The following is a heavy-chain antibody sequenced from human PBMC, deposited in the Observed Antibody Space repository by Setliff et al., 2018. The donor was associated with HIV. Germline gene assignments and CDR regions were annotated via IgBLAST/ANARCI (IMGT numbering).Heavy chain of an antibody. CDR1: GGFISNHY. CDR2: THYSGSS. D-gene: IGHD6-13*01. V-gene: IGHV4-59*08. Sequence: PSETLSLTCTISGGFISNHYWNWIRQPPGKGLEWIGSTHYSGSSYYSPSLKSRVTISLDTSKKQFSLKLASVTAADTAIYYCARQSTMAAAAFDYWGQGTLVTVSS. CDR3: ARQSTMAAAAFDY. J-gene: IGHJ4*02.